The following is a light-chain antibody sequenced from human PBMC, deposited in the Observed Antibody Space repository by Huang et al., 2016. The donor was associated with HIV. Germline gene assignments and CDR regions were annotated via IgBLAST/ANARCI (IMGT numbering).Light chain of an antibody. CDR3: QQYNDWPPLT. CDR1: PSVDSD. V-gene: IGKV3-15*01. Sequence: EIEMTQSPATLSVSPGERVTLSCRASPSVDSDLAWYQQKPGQAPRLLIYDASTRATGISAKFNGTGSGTEFSLSITNLQSEDFAVYYCQQYNDWPPLTFGGGTKVEI. J-gene: IGKJ4*01. CDR2: DAS.